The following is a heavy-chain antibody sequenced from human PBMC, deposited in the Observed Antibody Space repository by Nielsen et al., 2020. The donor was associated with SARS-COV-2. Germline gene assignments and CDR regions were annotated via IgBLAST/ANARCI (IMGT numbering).Heavy chain of an antibody. V-gene: IGHV3-21*01. CDR2: ISSSSSYI. Sequence: GESLIISCAASGFTFSSYSMNWVRQAPGKGLEWVSSISSSSSYIYYADSVKGRFTISRDNAKNSLYLQMNSLRAEDTAVYYCARHRGTAIFMADYWGQGTLVTVSS. D-gene: IGHD2-21*02. CDR3: ARHRGTAIFMADY. CDR1: GFTFSSYS. J-gene: IGHJ4*02.